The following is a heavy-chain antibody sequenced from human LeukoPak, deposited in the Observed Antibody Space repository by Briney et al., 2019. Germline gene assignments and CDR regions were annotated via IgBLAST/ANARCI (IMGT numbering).Heavy chain of an antibody. V-gene: IGHV3-33*01. CDR3: ARADWGSVDC. CDR1: GFTFSSYG. CDR2: MWYDGNNK. J-gene: IGHJ4*02. D-gene: IGHD7-27*01. Sequence: GRSLRLSCAVSGFTFSSYGMHWVRQAPGKGLEGLAVMWYDGNNKYYADPVKGRFTNSRDNSKNTLYLQMNSLRAEDTAVYYCARADWGSVDCWGQGTPLTVSS.